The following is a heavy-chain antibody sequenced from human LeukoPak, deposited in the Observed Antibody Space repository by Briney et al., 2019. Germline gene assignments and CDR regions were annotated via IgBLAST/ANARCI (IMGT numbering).Heavy chain of an antibody. CDR1: EFKFDDHT. CDR3: IKDGLGARLDFQH. Sequence: GGSLRLSCVGSEFKFDDHTMHWVRQSPGKGLEWVSAINWDGSSTFFADSVKGRFTISRDNSKNSLYLQMNSLRSDDTAFYYCIKDGLGARLDFQHWGQGTLVTVSS. J-gene: IGHJ1*01. CDR2: INWDGSST. V-gene: IGHV3-43*01. D-gene: IGHD6-6*01.